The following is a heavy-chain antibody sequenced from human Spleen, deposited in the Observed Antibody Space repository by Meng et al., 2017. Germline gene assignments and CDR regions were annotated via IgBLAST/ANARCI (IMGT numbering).Heavy chain of an antibody. CDR2: IYYTGST. CDR3: ARDPHTTGTYDL. V-gene: IGHV4-61*03. Sequence: VQRQESGPGLVRPSETLSLTCTVSGDSVTSGNYYWSWIRQPPGKGPEWIGYIYYTGSTNYNPSLKSRLTMSIDTSKNRFSLKLTSVTAADTAVYYCARDPHTTGTYDLWGQGTLVTVSS. CDR1: GDSVTSGNYY. J-gene: IGHJ5*02. D-gene: IGHD1-1*01.